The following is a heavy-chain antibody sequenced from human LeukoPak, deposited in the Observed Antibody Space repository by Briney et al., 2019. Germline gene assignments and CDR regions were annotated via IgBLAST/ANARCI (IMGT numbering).Heavy chain of an antibody. V-gene: IGHV1-18*01. J-gene: IGHJ4*02. D-gene: IGHD3-10*01. Sequence: ASVTVSCKASGYTFTSYGISWVRQAPGQGLEWMGWISANDGNTDYPQKLQGRVTMTTDTSTSTAYMELRSLRSDDTAVYYCARESHVTREDYWGQGTLVTVSS. CDR2: ISANDGNT. CDR3: ARESHVTREDY. CDR1: GYTFTSYG.